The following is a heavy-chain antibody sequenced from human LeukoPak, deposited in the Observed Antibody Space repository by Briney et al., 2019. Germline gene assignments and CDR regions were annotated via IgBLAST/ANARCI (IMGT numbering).Heavy chain of an antibody. CDR2: IKSKTDGGTA. Sequence: PGGSLRLSCEVSGFTFSNAWMSWVRQAPGKGLEWVGRIKSKTDGGTADYAAPVKDRFTISRDDSKTTLYLQMNSLRAEDTAVYYCAKVSDHFYDSSGYLDYWGQGTLVTVSS. J-gene: IGHJ4*02. CDR3: AKVSDHFYDSSGYLDY. D-gene: IGHD3-22*01. V-gene: IGHV3-15*01. CDR1: GFTFSNAW.